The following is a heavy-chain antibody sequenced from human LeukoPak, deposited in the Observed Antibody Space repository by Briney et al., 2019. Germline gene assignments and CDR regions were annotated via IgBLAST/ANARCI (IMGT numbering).Heavy chain of an antibody. D-gene: IGHD1-1*01. CDR1: GGTFSSYA. J-gene: IGHJ3*02. Sequence: SVKVSCKASGGTFSSYAVSWVRQAPGQGLEWMGRIIPILGIANYAQKFQGRVTITADKSTSTAYMELSSLRSEDTAVYYCARALRISNWNDRNDAFDIWGQGTMVTVSS. CDR3: ARALRISNWNDRNDAFDI. V-gene: IGHV1-69*04. CDR2: IIPILGIA.